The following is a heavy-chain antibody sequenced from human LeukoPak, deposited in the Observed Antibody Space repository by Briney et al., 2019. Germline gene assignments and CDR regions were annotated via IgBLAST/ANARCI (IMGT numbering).Heavy chain of an antibody. V-gene: IGHV3-53*01. CDR1: GFSVSNNY. CDR2: IYSGGDK. D-gene: IGHD2-2*01. CDR3: GGCSSLDH. Sequence: GGSLRLSCAASGFSVSNNYTSWVRQAPGKGLEWVSLIYSGGDKRYAASVKGRFTISRDNSKNTLYLQMDSLRVEDTAVYYCGGCSSLDHWGQGTLVTVSS. J-gene: IGHJ4*02.